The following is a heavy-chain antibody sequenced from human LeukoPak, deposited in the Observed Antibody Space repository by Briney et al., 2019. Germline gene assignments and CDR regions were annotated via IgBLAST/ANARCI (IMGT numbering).Heavy chain of an antibody. J-gene: IGHJ4*02. D-gene: IGHD3-10*01. CDR2: ISAYNGNT. Sequence: ASVKVSCKASGYTFTSYGISWVGQAAGQGGEGMGWISAYNGNTNYAPKLQARVNMTTDTSTSTAYMELRRLRSDATAVYYCAGDRSYYGSGSLWGQGTLVTVSS. CDR1: GYTFTSYG. V-gene: IGHV1-18*04. CDR3: AGDRSYYGSGSL.